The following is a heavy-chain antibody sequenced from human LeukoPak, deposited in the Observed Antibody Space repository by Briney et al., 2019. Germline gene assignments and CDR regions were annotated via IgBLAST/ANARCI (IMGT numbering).Heavy chain of an antibody. Sequence: GGSLRLSCAASGFTFSGYWMAWVRQAPGKGLQWVANIKTDGSEKYYVDSVKGRFTISRDNAKNSLYLQMNSLRVEDTAVYYCARDVGYYDFSTNGWGQGTLVTVSS. CDR3: ARDVGYYDFSTNG. CDR1: GFTFSGYW. CDR2: IKTDGSEK. V-gene: IGHV3-7*01. D-gene: IGHD3-3*01. J-gene: IGHJ4*02.